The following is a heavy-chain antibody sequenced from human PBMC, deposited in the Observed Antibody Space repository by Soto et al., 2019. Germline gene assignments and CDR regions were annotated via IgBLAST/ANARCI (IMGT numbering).Heavy chain of an antibody. CDR3: ARVPSYSSGWYSAGFAFDI. J-gene: IGHJ3*02. CDR1: GDSVSSNSAA. Sequence: SQTLSLTCAISGDSVSSNSAAWNWIRQSPSRGLEWLGRTYYRSKWYNDYAVSVKSRITINPDTSKNQFSLQLNSVTPEDTAVYYCARVPSYSSGWYSAGFAFDIWGQGTMVTVSS. D-gene: IGHD6-19*01. V-gene: IGHV6-1*01. CDR2: TYYRSKWYN.